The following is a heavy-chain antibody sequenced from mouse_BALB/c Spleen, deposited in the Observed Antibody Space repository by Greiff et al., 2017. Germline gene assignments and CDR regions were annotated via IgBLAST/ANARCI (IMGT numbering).Heavy chain of an antibody. D-gene: IGHD2-3*01. V-gene: IGHV1-4*01. Sequence: VQLQQSGAELARPGASVKMSCKASGYTFTSYTMHWVKQRPGQGLEWIGYINPSSGYTNYNQKFKDKATLTADKSSSTAYMQLSSLTSEDSAVYYCARWDDGYYAMDYWGQGTSVTVSS. CDR1: GYTFTSYT. J-gene: IGHJ4*01. CDR3: ARWDDGYYAMDY. CDR2: INPSSGYT.